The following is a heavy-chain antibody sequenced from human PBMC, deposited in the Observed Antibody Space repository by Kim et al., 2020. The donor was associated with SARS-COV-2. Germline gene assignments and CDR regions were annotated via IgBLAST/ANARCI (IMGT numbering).Heavy chain of an antibody. Sequence: ASVKVSCKASGYTFTSSYIHWVRQAPGQGLEWMGIINPSGGSTSYAQKFQGRVTMTRDTSTSTVYMELSSLRSEDTAVYYCARGAGGYKLYDYWGQGTLVTVSS. D-gene: IGHD5-12*01. V-gene: IGHV1-46*01. J-gene: IGHJ4*02. CDR2: INPSGGST. CDR1: GYTFTSSY. CDR3: ARGAGGYKLYDY.